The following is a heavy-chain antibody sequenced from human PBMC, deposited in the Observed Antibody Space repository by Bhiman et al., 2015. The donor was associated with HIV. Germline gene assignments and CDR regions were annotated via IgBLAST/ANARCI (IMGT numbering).Heavy chain of an antibody. CDR1: GFTFSSYS. V-gene: IGHV3-48*01. J-gene: IGHJ4*01. D-gene: IGHD1-26*01. Sequence: EVQLVESGGGLVQPGGSLRLSCAASGFTFSSYSMNWVRQAPGKGLKWVSYISSSSSIIYYADSVKGRFTISRDNAKNSLYLQMNSLRAEDTAVYYCARALSGSYHTSYFDYWGHGNLVTVSS. CDR3: ARALSGSYHTSYFDY. CDR2: ISSSSSII.